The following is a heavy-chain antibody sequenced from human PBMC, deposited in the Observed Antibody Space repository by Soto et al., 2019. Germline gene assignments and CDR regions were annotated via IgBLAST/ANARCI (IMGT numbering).Heavy chain of an antibody. V-gene: IGHV3-30-3*01. J-gene: IGHJ6*04. CDR2: ISYDGSKK. CDR1: GFMFSSYA. Sequence: QEQLVEYGGGVVQPGRSLRLSCVASGFMFSSYAMHWVRQAPGKGLEGVAVISYDGSKKYYTDAVKGRYTISRDDCKNTVYLQMNSRGIEVMGVYYSARASHGMAVWVVGTAVTVSP. CDR3: ARASHGMAV.